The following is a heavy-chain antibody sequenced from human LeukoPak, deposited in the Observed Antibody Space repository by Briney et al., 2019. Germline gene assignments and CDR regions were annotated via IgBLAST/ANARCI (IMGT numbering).Heavy chain of an antibody. Sequence: SETLSLTCTVSGGSISSYYWSWIRQPPGKGLEWIGYIYYSGSTNYNPSLKSRVTISVDTPKNQFSLKLSSVTAADTAVYYCARGPETADWYFDLWGRGTLVTASS. CDR2: IYYSGST. CDR3: ARGPETADWYFDL. D-gene: IGHD2-21*02. CDR1: GGSISSYY. J-gene: IGHJ2*01. V-gene: IGHV4-59*01.